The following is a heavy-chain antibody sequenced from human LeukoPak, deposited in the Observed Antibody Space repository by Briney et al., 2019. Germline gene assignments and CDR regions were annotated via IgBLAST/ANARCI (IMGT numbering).Heavy chain of an antibody. Sequence: GGSLRLSCAASGFTFSSYSMNWVRQAPRKGLEWVSYISSSSSTIYYADSVKGRFNSSRDNAKNSLYLQMNSLRAEDTAVYYCARTTFDFWSGYAEPNCFDPWGQGTLVTVSS. CDR2: ISSSSSTI. CDR3: ARTTFDFWSGYAEPNCFDP. CDR1: GFTFSSYS. J-gene: IGHJ5*02. V-gene: IGHV3-48*01. D-gene: IGHD3-3*01.